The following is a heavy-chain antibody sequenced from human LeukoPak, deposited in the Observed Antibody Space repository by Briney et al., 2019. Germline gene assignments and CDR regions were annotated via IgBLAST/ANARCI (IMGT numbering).Heavy chain of an antibody. Sequence: SETLSLTCAVSGXSISSYNCWGWVRQSPGKGLEWIGEIYRSGITNYNPSLKSRVTISVDKSKNQFSLKLNSVTAADTAMYYCARGASTVTGYFDYWGQGTLVTVSS. V-gene: IGHV4-4*02. D-gene: IGHD4-17*01. CDR3: ARGASTVTGYFDY. CDR2: IYRSGIT. CDR1: GXSISSYNC. J-gene: IGHJ4*02.